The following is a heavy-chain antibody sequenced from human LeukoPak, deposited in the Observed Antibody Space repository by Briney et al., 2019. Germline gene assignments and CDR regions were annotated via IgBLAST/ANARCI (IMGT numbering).Heavy chain of an antibody. J-gene: IGHJ4*02. D-gene: IGHD4-23*01. CDR3: ARDYLSYFYGGNAPVGY. CDR1: GFTVSSNY. V-gene: IGHV3-53*01. CDR2: IYSGGST. Sequence: PGGSLRLSCAASGFTVSSNYMSWVRQAPGKGLEWVSVIYSGGSTYYADSVKGRFTISRDNSKNTLYLQMNSLRAEDTAVYYCARDYLSYFYGGNAPVGYWGQGTLVTVSS.